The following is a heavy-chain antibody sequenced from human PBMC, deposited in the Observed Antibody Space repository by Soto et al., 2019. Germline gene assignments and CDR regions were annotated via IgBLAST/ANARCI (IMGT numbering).Heavy chain of an antibody. V-gene: IGHV3-30*18. CDR2: ISYDGSNR. CDR1: GFTFSSYG. CDR3: AKDPFAKSESYPGY. Sequence: GSLRLSCAASGFTFSSYGMHWVRQAPGEGLEWVAVISYDGSNRYYADSVKGRFTISRDNSKNTLYLQMNSLRPDDTAVYYCAKDPFAKSESYPGYWGQGTLVTVSS. J-gene: IGHJ4*02. D-gene: IGHD1-26*01.